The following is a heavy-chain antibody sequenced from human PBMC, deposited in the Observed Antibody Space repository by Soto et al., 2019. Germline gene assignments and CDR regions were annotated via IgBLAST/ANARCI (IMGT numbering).Heavy chain of an antibody. CDR2: VYPSGNA. CDR1: GGSISGYY. J-gene: IGHJ4*02. D-gene: IGHD3-22*01. V-gene: IGHV4-59*01. Sequence: QVQLQESGPGLVKPSETLSLTCTVSGGSISGYYWSWIRQPPGKGLEWLGYVYPSGNANHNPSLKSRATISVDASKNQFSLKLDYVTAADTAVYYCARSDYFDSDGYYRRTSFDYWGQGTPVTVSS. CDR3: ARSDYFDSDGYYRRTSFDY.